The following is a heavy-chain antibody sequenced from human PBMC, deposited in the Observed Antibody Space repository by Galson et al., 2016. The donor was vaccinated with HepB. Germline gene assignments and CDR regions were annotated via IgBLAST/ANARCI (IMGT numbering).Heavy chain of an antibody. CDR2: TSDDGRNT. V-gene: IGHV3-7*03. CDR3: ARVITSYDLMDF. CDR1: GLSFSDYW. D-gene: IGHD3-3*01. Sequence: SLRLSCAASGLSFSDYWMSWVRQAPGKGLEWVASTSDDGRNTYYVGSVRGRFTISRDNAKNSLYLQMNSLRAEDTAVYFCARVITSYDLMDFWGQGTLVTVSS. J-gene: IGHJ4*02.